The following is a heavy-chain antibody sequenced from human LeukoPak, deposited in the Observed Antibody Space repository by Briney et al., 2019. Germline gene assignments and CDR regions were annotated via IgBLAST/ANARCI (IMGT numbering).Heavy chain of an antibody. CDR3: AITNYDFWSGPYAFDI. D-gene: IGHD3-3*01. Sequence: PGGSLRLSCAASGFTFSSYAMSWVRQAPGKGLEWVSAISGSGGSTYYADSVKGRFTISRDNSKNTLYLQMNSLRAEDTAVYYCAITNYDFWSGPYAFDIWGQGTMVTVSS. V-gene: IGHV3-23*01. J-gene: IGHJ3*02. CDR2: ISGSGGST. CDR1: GFTFSSYA.